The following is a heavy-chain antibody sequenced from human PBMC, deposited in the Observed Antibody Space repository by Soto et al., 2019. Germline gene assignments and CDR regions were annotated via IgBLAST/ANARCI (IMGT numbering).Heavy chain of an antibody. Sequence: ASVKVSCKGFGYSFMKYGINWVRQAPGQGLEWVGWISPYSGYTHSAQKFHGRLTLTTDTAASTAYMELRILRSADTALYYCAREASVLIPAAQPSLFDSGAKEPWSPSPQ. D-gene: IGHD2-2*01. CDR1: GYSFMKYG. V-gene: IGHV1-18*01. CDR3: AREASVLIPAAQPSLFDS. J-gene: IGHJ4*01. CDR2: ISPYSGYT.